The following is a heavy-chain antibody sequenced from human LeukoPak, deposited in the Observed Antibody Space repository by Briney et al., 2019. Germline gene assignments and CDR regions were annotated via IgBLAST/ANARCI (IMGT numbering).Heavy chain of an antibody. Sequence: SETLSLTCTVSGGSISRSSYYWGWIRQPPGKGLEWIGSIYYSGSTYYNPFLKSRVTISVDTSKNQFSLKLSSVTAADTAVYYCARLTYGTLDYWGQGTLVTVSS. D-gene: IGHD3-10*01. V-gene: IGHV4-39*07. CDR1: GGSISRSSYY. J-gene: IGHJ4*02. CDR3: ARLTYGTLDY. CDR2: IYYSGST.